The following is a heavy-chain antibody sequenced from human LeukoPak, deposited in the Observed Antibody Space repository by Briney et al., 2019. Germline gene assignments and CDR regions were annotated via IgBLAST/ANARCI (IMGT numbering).Heavy chain of an antibody. D-gene: IGHD2-15*01. CDR2: IVVGGGNT. J-gene: IGHJ4*02. CDR1: GFTFTSSA. CDR3: AAGWVCSGGSCCYYFDY. Sequence: SVKVSCKASGFTFTSSAMQWVRQARGQRLEWIGWIVVGGGNTNYAQKFQERVTITRDMSTSTAYMELSSLRSEDTAVYYCAAGWVCSGGSCCYYFDYWGQGTLVTVSS. V-gene: IGHV1-58*02.